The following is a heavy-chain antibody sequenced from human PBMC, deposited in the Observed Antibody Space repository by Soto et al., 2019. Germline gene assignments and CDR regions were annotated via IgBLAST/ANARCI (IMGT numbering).Heavy chain of an antibody. CDR1: GFTFSSYA. V-gene: IGHV3-23*01. CDR2: ISVSGGST. CDR3: APRGLGSYYFDY. J-gene: IGHJ4*02. D-gene: IGHD7-27*01. Sequence: GGSLRLSCAASGFTFSSYAMSWVRQAPGKGLEWVSAISVSGGSTYYADSVKGRFTISRDNSKNTLYLQMNSLRAEGTAVYYCAPRGLGSYYFDYWGQGTLVTVS.